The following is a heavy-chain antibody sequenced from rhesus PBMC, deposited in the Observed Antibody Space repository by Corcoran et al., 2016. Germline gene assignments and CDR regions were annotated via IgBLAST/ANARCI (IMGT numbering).Heavy chain of an antibody. V-gene: IGHV3-11*01. D-gene: IGHD3-16*01. Sequence: EVQLAESGGGLVQPGGALRLSCAASGFTVSSYWMSWVRQAPGKGLEWLSDIYGSTMYYGDSVKGRFTVSRDNAKNSLYLQMNSLRAEDTAVYYCTRDPLYGGYFEFWGQGALVTVSS. CDR1: GFTVSSYW. J-gene: IGHJ1*01. CDR3: TRDPLYGGYFEF. CDR2: IYGSTM.